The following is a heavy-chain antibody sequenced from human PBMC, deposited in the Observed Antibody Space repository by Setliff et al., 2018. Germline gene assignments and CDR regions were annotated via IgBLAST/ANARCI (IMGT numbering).Heavy chain of an antibody. D-gene: IGHD3-16*01. CDR3: AKGGTYRYFDF. Sequence: SETLSLTCTVSGGSINSGDYFWSWFRQLPGKGLEWIGYIYYTGSTHYNPSLKSRLTMSVDTSKNQFSLKLNSVTAADTAVYYCAKGGTYRYFDFWGQGALVTVSS. J-gene: IGHJ4*02. V-gene: IGHV4-31*03. CDR2: IYYTGST. CDR1: GGSINSGDYF.